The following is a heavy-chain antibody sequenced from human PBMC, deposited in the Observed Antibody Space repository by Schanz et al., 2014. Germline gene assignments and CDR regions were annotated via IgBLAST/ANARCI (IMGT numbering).Heavy chain of an antibody. CDR3: ARDVGHYGMDV. J-gene: IGHJ6*02. Sequence: QVQLKESGPGLVKPSETLSLTCTVSGVSISSHYWTWIRQPPGKGLEWIGYIYYSGSTKYNPSLKSRVTISVDTSKNQFSLKLSSVTAADTAVYYCARDVGHYGMDVWGQGTTVTVSS. V-gene: IGHV4-59*11. CDR1: GVSISSHY. CDR2: IYYSGST.